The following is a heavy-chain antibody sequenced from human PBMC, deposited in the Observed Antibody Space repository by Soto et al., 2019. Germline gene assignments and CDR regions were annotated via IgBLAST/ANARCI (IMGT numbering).Heavy chain of an antibody. D-gene: IGHD6-6*01. CDR2: ISSSGSTI. J-gene: IGHJ6*02. V-gene: IGHV3-48*03. Sequence: PGGSLRLSCAASGFTFSSYEMNWVRQSPGKGLEWVSYISSSGSTIYYADSVKGRFTISRDNAKNSLYLQMNSLRAEDTAVYYCARDPMAAPWGMDVWGQGTTVTVSS. CDR1: GFTFSSYE. CDR3: ARDPMAAPWGMDV.